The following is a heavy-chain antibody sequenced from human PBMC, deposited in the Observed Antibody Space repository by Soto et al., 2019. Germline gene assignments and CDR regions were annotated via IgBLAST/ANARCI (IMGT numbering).Heavy chain of an antibody. J-gene: IGHJ4*02. CDR1: VFTFSSYG. CDR2: ISYDGSNK. CDR3: AKLMHYDFWSGYYGIDY. D-gene: IGHD3-3*01. Sequence: QPGGSLILSCAASVFTFSSYGMHWVRQAPGKGLEWVAVISYDGSNKYYADSVKGRFTISRDNSKNTLYLQMNSLRAEDTAVYYCAKLMHYDFWSGYYGIDYWGQGTMVTVSS. V-gene: IGHV3-30*18.